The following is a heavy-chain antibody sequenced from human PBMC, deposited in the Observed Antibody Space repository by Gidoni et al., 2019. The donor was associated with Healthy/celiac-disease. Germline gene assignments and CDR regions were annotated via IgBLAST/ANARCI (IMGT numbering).Heavy chain of an antibody. CDR1: GFTFSSYA. Sequence: EVQLLESGGGLVQPGGSLRLSCAASGFTFSSYAMSWVRQAPGKGLEWVSAISGSCGSTYYADSVKGRFTISRDNSKNTLYLQMNSLRAEDTAVYYCAKVYGSGSYPPPYYYYYGMDVWGQGTTVTVSS. V-gene: IGHV3-23*01. D-gene: IGHD3-10*01. J-gene: IGHJ6*02. CDR2: ISGSCGST. CDR3: AKVYGSGSYPPPYYYYYGMDV.